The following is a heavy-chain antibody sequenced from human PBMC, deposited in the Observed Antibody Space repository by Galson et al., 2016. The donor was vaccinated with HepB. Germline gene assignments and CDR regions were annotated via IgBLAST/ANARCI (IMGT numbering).Heavy chain of an antibody. V-gene: IGHV5-51*01. D-gene: IGHD2-21*02. J-gene: IGHJ6*02. CDR1: GYSFNMYW. CDR2: IHPSDSDT. Sequence: QSGAEVKKPGESLKISCKGSGYSFNMYWIGWVRQIPGKGLEWMGIIHPSDSDTRYSPSFQGQVTISADKSISTAYLQWSSLKASDTAMYYCARLFCGGDCVLLWYRYRGLDVWGQGTTVTVSS. CDR3: ARLFCGGDCVLLWYRYRGLDV.